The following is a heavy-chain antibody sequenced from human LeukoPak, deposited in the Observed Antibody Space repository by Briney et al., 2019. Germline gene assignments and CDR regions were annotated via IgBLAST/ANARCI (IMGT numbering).Heavy chain of an antibody. V-gene: IGHV3-30*03. CDR2: ISYDGSNK. CDR3: ARGLCGGDCYDY. D-gene: IGHD2-21*01. Sequence: GGSLRLSCSASGFTFSRYGLHWVRQAPGKGLEWVAIISYDGSNKYYADSVKGRFTISRDNSKNTLYLQMNSLRAEDTAVYYCARGLCGGDCYDYWGQGTLVTVSS. CDR1: GFTFSRYG. J-gene: IGHJ4*02.